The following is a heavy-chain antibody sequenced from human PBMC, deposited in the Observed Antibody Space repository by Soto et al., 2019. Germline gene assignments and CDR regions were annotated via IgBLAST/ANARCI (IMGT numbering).Heavy chain of an antibody. CDR2: ISAYNGNT. D-gene: IGHD2-2*01. Sequence: GASVKVSCKASGYTFTSYGISWVRQAPGQGLEWMGWISAYNGNTNYAQKLQGRVTMTTDTSTSTAYMELRSLRSDDTAVYYCARGGYRSSTSCYRAGSGTKAPFDPWGQGTLVTVSS. CDR3: ARGGYRSSTSCYRAGSGTKAPFDP. CDR1: GYTFTSYG. J-gene: IGHJ5*02. V-gene: IGHV1-18*04.